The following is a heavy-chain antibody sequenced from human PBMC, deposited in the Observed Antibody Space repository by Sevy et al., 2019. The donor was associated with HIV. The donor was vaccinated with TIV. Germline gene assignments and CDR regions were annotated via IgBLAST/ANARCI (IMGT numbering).Heavy chain of an antibody. V-gene: IGHV4-59*02. D-gene: IGHD6-13*01. CDR1: GGSVSSYF. J-gene: IGHJ6*02. CDR3: ARESPYIAAAGKYYYYNGMDV. CDR2: IYYSGST. Sequence: SEILSLTCTVSGGSVSSYFWSWIRQPPGKGLEWIGYIYYSGSTDYNPSLKSRVTISLDTSKNQFSLKLSSVTAADTAVYYCARESPYIAAAGKYYYYNGMDVWGQGTTVTVSS.